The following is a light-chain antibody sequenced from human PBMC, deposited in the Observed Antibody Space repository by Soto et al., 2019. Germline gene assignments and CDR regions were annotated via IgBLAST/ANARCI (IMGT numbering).Light chain of an antibody. CDR1: QSISSW. V-gene: IGKV1-5*03. Sequence: DIQLTPSPSTLSGSVLDRVTITCRASQSISSWLAWYQQKPGKAPKLLIYKASTLKSGVPSRFSGSGSGTEFTLTISSLQPDDFATYYCQHYNSYSDAFGQGTKVEIK. CDR3: QHYNSYSDA. J-gene: IGKJ1*01. CDR2: KAS.